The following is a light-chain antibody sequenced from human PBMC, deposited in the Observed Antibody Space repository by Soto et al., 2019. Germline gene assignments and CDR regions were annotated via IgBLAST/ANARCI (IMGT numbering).Light chain of an antibody. J-gene: IGLJ1*01. Sequence: QSALTQPASVSGSPGQSITISCSGTSSDVGTYNLVSWYQQYPGKAPRLMIYEVTKRPSGVSNRFSGSKSGNTASLPISGLQPADEADYYCCSYAGSSSSIFGTGTKVTVL. CDR1: SSDVGTYNL. CDR2: EVT. CDR3: CSYAGSSSSI. V-gene: IGLV2-23*02.